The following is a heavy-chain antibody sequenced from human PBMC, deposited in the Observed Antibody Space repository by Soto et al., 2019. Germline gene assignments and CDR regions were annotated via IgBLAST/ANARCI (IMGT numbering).Heavy chain of an antibody. CDR1: GYSFTNYG. Sequence: ASVKVSCKASGYSFTNYGMSWVRQAPGQGLEWMGWISPYNGKTKYAQKVQGRVTMTTDTSTSTAYMELRSLRSDDTAVYYCATGAAMVRGVIVYYYYGMDGWGQGTTVTVSS. CDR3: ATGAAMVRGVIVYYYYGMDG. CDR2: ISPYNGKT. J-gene: IGHJ6*02. D-gene: IGHD3-10*01. V-gene: IGHV1-18*01.